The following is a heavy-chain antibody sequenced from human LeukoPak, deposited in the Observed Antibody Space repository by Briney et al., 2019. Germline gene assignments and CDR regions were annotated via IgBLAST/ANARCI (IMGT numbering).Heavy chain of an antibody. V-gene: IGHV3-21*01. J-gene: IGHJ3*02. CDR2: ISSSTTYI. CDR3: AKGLHQLLLSGAFDI. CDR1: GFTFRSYT. Sequence: GGSLRLSCAASGFTFRSYTMNWVRQAPGKGLEWVSSISSSTTYIYYADSVKGRFTISRDNAKNSLYLQMNSLRAEDTAVYYCAKGLHQLLLSGAFDIWGQGTMVTVSS. D-gene: IGHD2-2*01.